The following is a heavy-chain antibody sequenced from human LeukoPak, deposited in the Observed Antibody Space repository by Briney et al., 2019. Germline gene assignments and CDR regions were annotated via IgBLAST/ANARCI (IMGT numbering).Heavy chain of an antibody. V-gene: IGHV4-39*01. D-gene: IGHD2-2*01. CDR2: IYYSGST. CDR1: GGSIGSSSYY. J-gene: IGHJ4*02. Sequence: SETLSLTCTVSGGSIGSSSYYWGWIRQPPGKGLEWIGSIYYSGSTYYNPSLKSRVTISVDTSKNQFSLKLTSVTAADTAVYYCASTGDCSSTSCSWYFFDYWGQGALVTVSS. CDR3: ASTGDCSSTSCSWYFFDY.